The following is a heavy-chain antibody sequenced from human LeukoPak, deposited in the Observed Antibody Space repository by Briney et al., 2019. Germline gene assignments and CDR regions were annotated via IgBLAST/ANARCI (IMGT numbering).Heavy chain of an antibody. V-gene: IGHV4-4*02. CDR1: GGPISSNNW. CDR3: ARQRCSSTSCLNWFDP. Sequence: PSGTLSLTCAVSGGPISSNNWWSWVRQPPGKGLEWIGEIFHSGSTYYNPSLKSRVTISVDTSKNQFSLKLSSVTAADTAVYYCARQRCSSTSCLNWFDPWGQGTLVTVSS. D-gene: IGHD2-2*01. J-gene: IGHJ5*02. CDR2: IFHSGST.